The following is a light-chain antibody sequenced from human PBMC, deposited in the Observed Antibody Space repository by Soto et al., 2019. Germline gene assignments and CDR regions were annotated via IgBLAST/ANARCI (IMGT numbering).Light chain of an antibody. CDR1: SSDVGGYNY. V-gene: IGLV2-14*01. J-gene: IGLJ2*01. CDR3: SSYTSSSTYVV. CDR2: DVS. Sequence: QSALTQPASVSGSPGQSITISCTGTSSDVGGYNYVAWYQQHPGKAPKLMIYDVSNRPSGVSNGFSGSKSGNTASLTISGLQAEDEADYYCSSYTSSSTYVVFGRGTQLTVL.